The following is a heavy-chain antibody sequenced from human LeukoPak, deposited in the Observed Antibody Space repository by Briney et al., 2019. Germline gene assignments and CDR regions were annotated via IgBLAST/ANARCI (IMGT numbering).Heavy chain of an antibody. CDR2: IYYSGST. CDR3: ARRPYTSGWYYYFDY. J-gene: IGHJ4*02. Sequence: SETLSLTCTVSGGSISSSSYYWGWIRQPPGKGLEWIGSIYYSGSTYYNPSLKSRVTISVDTSKNQFSLRLSSVTAADTAVYYCARRPYTSGWYYYFDYWGQGTLVTISS. CDR1: GGSISSSSYY. V-gene: IGHV4-39*01. D-gene: IGHD6-19*01.